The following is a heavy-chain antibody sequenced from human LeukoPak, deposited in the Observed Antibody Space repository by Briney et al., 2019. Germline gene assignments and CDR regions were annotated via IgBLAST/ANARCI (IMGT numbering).Heavy chain of an antibody. CDR3: ASSLYDFWSGYYN. CDR2: INHSGST. J-gene: IGHJ4*02. V-gene: IGHV4-34*01. Sequence: PSETLSLTCAVYGGSFSGYYWSWIRQPPGKGLEWIGEINHSGSTNYNPSLKSRVTISVDTSKNQFSLKLSSVTAADTAVYYCASSLYDFWSGYYNWGQGTLVTVSS. D-gene: IGHD3-3*01. CDR1: GGSFSGYY.